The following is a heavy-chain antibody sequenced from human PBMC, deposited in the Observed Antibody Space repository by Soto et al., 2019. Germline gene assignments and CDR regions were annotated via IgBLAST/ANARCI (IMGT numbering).Heavy chain of an antibody. V-gene: IGHV1-46*03. CDR3: ARGRAVSRFFDSDAFDI. CDR1: GYTFTSYY. J-gene: IGHJ3*02. D-gene: IGHD3-3*01. CDR2: INPSGGST. Sequence: ASVKVSCKASGYTFTSYYMHWVRQAPGQGLEWMGIINPSGGSTSYAQKFQGRVTMTRDTSTSTVYMELSSLRSEDTAVYYCARGRAVSRFFDSDAFDIWRQGTMVTVSS.